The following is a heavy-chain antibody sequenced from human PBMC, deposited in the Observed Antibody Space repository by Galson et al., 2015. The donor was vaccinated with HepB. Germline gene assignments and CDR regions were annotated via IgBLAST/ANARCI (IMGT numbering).Heavy chain of an antibody. D-gene: IGHD3-22*01. CDR3: ARGARGYYDSSGYYGDY. J-gene: IGHJ4*02. CDR2: ISSSSSTI. Sequence: LRLSCAVSGFTFSSYSMNWVRQAPGKGLEWVSYISSSSSTIYYADSVKGRFTISRDNAKNSLYLQMNSLRAEDTAVYYCARGARGYYDSSGYYGDYWGQGTLVTVSS. V-gene: IGHV3-48*04. CDR1: GFTFSSYS.